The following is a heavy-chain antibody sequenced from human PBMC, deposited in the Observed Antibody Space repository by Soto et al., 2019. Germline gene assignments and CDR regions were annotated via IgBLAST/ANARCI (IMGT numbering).Heavy chain of an antibody. CDR3: ARDSQSQLPYGYYYGMDV. Sequence: ASVKVSCKASGYTFTGYYMHWMRQAPGQGLEWMGWINPNSGGANYAQKFQGRVTMTRDTSFSTAYMELSRLRSDDTAVYYCARDSQSQLPYGYYYGMDVWGQGTTVTVSS. CDR1: GYTFTGYY. CDR2: INPNSGGA. V-gene: IGHV1-2*02. J-gene: IGHJ6*02. D-gene: IGHD2-2*01.